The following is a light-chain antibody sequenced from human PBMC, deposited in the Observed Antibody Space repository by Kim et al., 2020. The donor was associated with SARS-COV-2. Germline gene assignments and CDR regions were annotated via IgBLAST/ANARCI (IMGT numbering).Light chain of an antibody. CDR3: GSYAANDIVV. V-gene: IGLV2-8*01. Sequence: QSVLTQPPSASGSPGQSVSISCTGTSSDVGGYNYVSWYQQHPGKAPKLMIYEVSQRPSGVPDRFSGSKSGNMASLTVSGLQAEDEAYYYCGSYAANDIVVFGGGIQLTVL. J-gene: IGLJ2*01. CDR2: EVS. CDR1: SSDVGGYNY.